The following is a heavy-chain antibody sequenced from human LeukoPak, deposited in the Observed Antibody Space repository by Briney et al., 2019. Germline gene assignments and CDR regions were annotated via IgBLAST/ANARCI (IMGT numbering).Heavy chain of an antibody. CDR2: INHSGST. J-gene: IGHJ6*02. CDR1: GGSFSDYY. V-gene: IGHV4-34*01. D-gene: IGHD6-13*01. CDR3: ARGPYSSSWYLYYYGMDV. Sequence: PSETLSLTCAVYGGSFSDYYWSWIRQPPGKGLEWVGEINHSGSTNYNPSLKSRVTISVDTSKNQFSLKLSSVTAADTAVYYCARGPYSSSWYLYYYGMDVWGQGTTVTVSS.